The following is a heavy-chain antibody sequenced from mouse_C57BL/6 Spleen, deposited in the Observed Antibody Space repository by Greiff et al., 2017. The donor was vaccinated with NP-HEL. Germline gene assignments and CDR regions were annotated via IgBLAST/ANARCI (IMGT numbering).Heavy chain of an antibody. Sequence: QVQLQQSGAELVRPGTSVKLSCKASGYTFTSYWMHWVKQRPGQGLEWIGVIDPSDSYTNYNQKFKGKATLTVDTSSSTTYMQLSSLTSEDSAVYYCARCNYYGSSLYAMDYWGQGTSVTVSS. J-gene: IGHJ4*01. CDR3: ARCNYYGSSLYAMDY. D-gene: IGHD1-1*01. V-gene: IGHV1-59*01. CDR2: IDPSDSYT. CDR1: GYTFTSYW.